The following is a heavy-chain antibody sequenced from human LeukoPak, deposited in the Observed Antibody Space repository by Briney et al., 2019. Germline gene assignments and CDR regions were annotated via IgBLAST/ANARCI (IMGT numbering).Heavy chain of an antibody. CDR3: ARGGSSTWYGEFDY. CDR2: IYPGDSDT. CDR1: GYLFSNYW. J-gene: IGHJ4*02. V-gene: IGHV5-51*01. D-gene: IGHD6-13*01. Sequence: GESLQISCEASGYLFSNYWIGWVRQMPGRGLEWMGIIYPGDSDTKYNPSFQGQVTISADKSLSTAYLQCNSLKASDTAMYYCARGGSSTWYGEFDYWGQGTLVTVSS.